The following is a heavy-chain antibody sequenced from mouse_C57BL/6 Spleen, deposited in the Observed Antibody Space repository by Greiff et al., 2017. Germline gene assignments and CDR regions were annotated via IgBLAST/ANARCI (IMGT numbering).Heavy chain of an antibody. CDR3: ARDSGSTWDY. V-gene: IGHV5-16*01. CDR2: INYDGSST. Sequence: EVKLMESEGGLVQPGSSMKLSCTASGFTFSDYYMAWVRQVPEKGLEWVANINYDGSSTYYLDSLKSRFIISRDNAKNILYLQMSSLKSEDTATYYCARDSGSTWDYWGQGTTLTVSS. CDR1: GFTFSDYY. J-gene: IGHJ2*01. D-gene: IGHD1-1*01.